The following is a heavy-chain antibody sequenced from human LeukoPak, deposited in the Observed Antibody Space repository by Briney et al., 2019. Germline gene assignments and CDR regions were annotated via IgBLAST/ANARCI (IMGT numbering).Heavy chain of an antibody. CDR3: ARKQKAAAGKNWFDP. J-gene: IGHJ5*02. CDR2: INHSGST. V-gene: IGHV4-34*01. D-gene: IGHD6-13*01. CDR1: GGSISSYY. Sequence: SETLSLTCTVSGGSISSYYWSWIRQPAGKGLEWIGEINHSGSTNYNPSLKSRVTISVDTSKNQFSLKLSSVTAADTAVYYCARKQKAAAGKNWFDPWGQGTLVTVSS.